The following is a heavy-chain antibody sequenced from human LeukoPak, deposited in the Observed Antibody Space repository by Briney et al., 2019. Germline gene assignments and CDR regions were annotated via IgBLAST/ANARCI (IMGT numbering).Heavy chain of an antibody. CDR3: ARTDNYYDSSGYSGYYFDY. CDR2: INPNSGGT. V-gene: IGHV1-2*02. D-gene: IGHD3-22*01. Sequence: GASVKVSCKASGYTFTGYYMHWVRQAPGQGLEWMGWINPNSGGTNYAQKFQGRVTMTRDTSISTAYLQWSSLKASDTAMYYCARTDNYYDSSGYSGYYFDYWGQGTLVTVSS. J-gene: IGHJ4*02. CDR1: GYTFTGYY.